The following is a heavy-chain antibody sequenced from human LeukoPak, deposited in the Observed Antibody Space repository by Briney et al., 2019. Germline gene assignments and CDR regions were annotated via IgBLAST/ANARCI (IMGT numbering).Heavy chain of an antibody. CDR1: GGSISSSSYY. J-gene: IGHJ4*02. CDR2: IYYSGST. V-gene: IGHV4-39*01. Sequence: SETLSLTCTVSGGSISSSSYYWGWIRQPPGKGLEWIGSIYYSGSTYYNPSLKSRVTISVDTSKNQFSLKLSSVTAADTAVYYCARLHLYCGGDCYHFDYWGRGTLVTVSS. CDR3: ARLHLYCGGDCYHFDY. D-gene: IGHD2-21*01.